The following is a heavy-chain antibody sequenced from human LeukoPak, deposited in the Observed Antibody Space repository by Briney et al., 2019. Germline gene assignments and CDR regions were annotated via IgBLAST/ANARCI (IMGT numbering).Heavy chain of an antibody. CDR2: IYYSGST. J-gene: IGHJ4*02. V-gene: IGHV4-59*01. CDR1: GGSISSYY. CDR3: ASVAARARFDY. D-gene: IGHD6-6*01. Sequence: KSSETLSLTCTVSGGSISSYYWSWIRQPPARGLEWIGYIYYSGSTNYNPSLKSRVTISVDTSKNQFSLKLSSVTAADTAVYYCASVAARARFDYWGQGTLVTVSS.